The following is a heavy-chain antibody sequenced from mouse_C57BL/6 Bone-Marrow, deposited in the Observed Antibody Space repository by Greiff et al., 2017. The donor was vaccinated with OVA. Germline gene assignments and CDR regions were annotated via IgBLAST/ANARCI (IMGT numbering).Heavy chain of an antibody. CDR2: ISSGGSYT. J-gene: IGHJ4*01. Sequence: EVKLMESGGDLVKPGGSLKLSCAASGFTFSSYGMSWVRQTPDKRLEWVATISSGGSYTYYPDSVKGRFTISRDNAKNTLYLQMSSLKSEDTAMYYCARHNYYGSSYVDYAMDYWGQGTSVTVSS. CDR3: ARHNYYGSSYVDYAMDY. CDR1: GFTFSSYG. V-gene: IGHV5-6*01. D-gene: IGHD1-1*01.